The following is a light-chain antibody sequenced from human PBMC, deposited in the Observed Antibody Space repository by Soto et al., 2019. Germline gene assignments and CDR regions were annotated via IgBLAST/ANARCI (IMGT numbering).Light chain of an antibody. J-gene: IGKJ1*01. Sequence: EIVLTQSPGTLSLSPGERATLSCRASQSLNSFYLDWYKQRLGQAPRLLIYGSSNRATGIPDRFSGSVSGTDFTITICRLDPEDFAVYYCQQYDSSPRTFGQGTKVEVK. CDR2: GSS. V-gene: IGKV3-20*01. CDR1: QSLNSFY. CDR3: QQYDSSPRT.